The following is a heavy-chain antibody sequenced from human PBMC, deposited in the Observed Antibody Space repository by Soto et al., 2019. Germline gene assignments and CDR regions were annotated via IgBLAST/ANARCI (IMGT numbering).Heavy chain of an antibody. CDR1: GYTFTSYD. CDR2: IIPIFGTA. Sequence: SVKVSCKASGYTFTSYDINWVRQATGQGLEWMGGIIPIFGTANYAQKFQGRVTITADESTSTAYMELSSLRSEDTAGYYCARSGYSSYNWFDPWGQGTLVTVSS. V-gene: IGHV1-69*13. CDR3: ARSGYSSYNWFDP. J-gene: IGHJ5*02. D-gene: IGHD6-19*01.